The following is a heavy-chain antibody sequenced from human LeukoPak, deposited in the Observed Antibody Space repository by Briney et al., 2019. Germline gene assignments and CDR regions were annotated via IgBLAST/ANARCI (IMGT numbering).Heavy chain of an antibody. CDR2: IYTSGST. CDR3: ARQSFAPFQVGPETPIES. V-gene: IGHV4-61*02. D-gene: IGHD1-26*01. CDR1: GGSISSGTYY. J-gene: IGHJ4*02. Sequence: SETLSLTCTVSGGSISSGTYYWNWIRQPAGKGLEWIGRIYTSGSTHYNPSLKSRVTISVDTSKNQFSLKLNSVTAADTAVYYCARQSFAPFQVGPETPIESWGQGTLVTVSS.